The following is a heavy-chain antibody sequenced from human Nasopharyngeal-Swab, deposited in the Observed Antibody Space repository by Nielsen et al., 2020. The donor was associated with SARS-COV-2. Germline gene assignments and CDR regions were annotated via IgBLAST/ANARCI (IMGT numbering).Heavy chain of an antibody. Sequence: VKVSCKVSGYTLTELSMHWVRQAPGKGLEWMGGFDPEDGETIYAQKFQGRVTMTEDTSTDTAYMELSSLRSEDTAVYYCATVPAAAGTQAVWYWGQGTLVTVSS. CDR3: ATVPAAAGTQAVWY. V-gene: IGHV1-24*01. CDR1: GYTLTELS. D-gene: IGHD6-13*01. CDR2: FDPEDGET. J-gene: IGHJ4*02.